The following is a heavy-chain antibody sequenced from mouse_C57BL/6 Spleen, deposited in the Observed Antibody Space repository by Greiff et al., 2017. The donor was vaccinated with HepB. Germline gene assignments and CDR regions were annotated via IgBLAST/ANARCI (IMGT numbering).Heavy chain of an antibody. CDR1: GYAFSSSW. J-gene: IGHJ4*01. CDR2: IYPGDGDT. CDR3: AIPIFTGAMDY. Sequence: VQRVESGPELVKPGASVKISCKASGYAFSSSWMNWVKQRPGKGLEWIGRIYPGDGDTNYNGKFKGKATLTADKSSSTAYMQLSSLTSEDSAVYFCAIPIFTGAMDYWGQGTSVTVSS. V-gene: IGHV1-82*01.